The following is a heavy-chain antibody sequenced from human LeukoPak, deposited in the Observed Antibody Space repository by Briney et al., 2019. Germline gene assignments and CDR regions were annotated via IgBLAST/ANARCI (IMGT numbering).Heavy chain of an antibody. D-gene: IGHD3-10*01. J-gene: IGHJ4*02. Sequence: PSETLSLTCTVSDGSISSYYWSWIRQPPGKGLEWFGYIYYSGSTNYNPSLKSRVTISVDTSKNQFSLKLSSVTAADTAVYYCARGLYYGSGSYYFDYWGQGTLVTVSS. CDR3: ARGLYYGSGSYYFDY. V-gene: IGHV4-59*01. CDR1: DGSISSYY. CDR2: IYYSGST.